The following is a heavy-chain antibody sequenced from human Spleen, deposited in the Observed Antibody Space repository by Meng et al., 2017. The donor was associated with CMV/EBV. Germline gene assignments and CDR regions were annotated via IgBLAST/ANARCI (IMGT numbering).Heavy chain of an antibody. J-gene: IGHJ6*02. V-gene: IGHV3-7*01. CDR2: IKEDASER. Sequence: GRSLRLSCAASGFAFSNYYMSWVRQAPGKGLEWVAHIKEDASERYHVDSVKGRFTISRDNAKNSLYLQMNGLRVEDTAVYYCARDPNLMDVWGQGTTVTVSS. CDR1: GFAFSNYY. CDR3: ARDPNLMDV.